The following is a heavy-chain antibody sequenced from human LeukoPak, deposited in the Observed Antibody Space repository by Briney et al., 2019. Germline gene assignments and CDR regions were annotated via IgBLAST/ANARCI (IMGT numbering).Heavy chain of an antibody. J-gene: IGHJ6*03. V-gene: IGHV3-23*01. CDR1: GFTFSSYA. Sequence: SGGSLRLSCAASGFTFSSYAMSWVRQAPGKGLEWVSAISGSGGSTYYADSVKGRFTISRDNSKNTLYLQMNSLRAEDTAVYYCAKDGGEVQLWLSYYYYMDVWGKGTTVTVSS. CDR2: ISGSGGST. D-gene: IGHD5-18*01. CDR3: AKDGGEVQLWLSYYYYMDV.